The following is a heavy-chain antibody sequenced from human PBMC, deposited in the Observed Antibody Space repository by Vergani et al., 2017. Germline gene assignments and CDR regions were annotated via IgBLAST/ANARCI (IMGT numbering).Heavy chain of an antibody. Sequence: QVQLQESGPGLVKSSETLSLTCSVSFDSIRNLYCNWIRQPPGKGLEWIGSIHYSENTNYNPSLKTRVTISVYTSKNQFSLTLTSVTAADTAVYYCASDTHSGQRADRWGQGSLVTVTS. CDR3: ASDTHSGQRADR. D-gene: IGHD6-19*01. CDR2: IHYSENT. V-gene: IGHV4-59*11. CDR1: FDSIRNLY. J-gene: IGHJ5*02.